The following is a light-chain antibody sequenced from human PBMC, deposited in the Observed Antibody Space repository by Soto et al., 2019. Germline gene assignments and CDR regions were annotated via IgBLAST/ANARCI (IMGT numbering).Light chain of an antibody. CDR2: GVS. V-gene: IGKV3-20*01. CDR1: QSFRSNY. J-gene: IGKJ4*01. CDR3: QQYDRIPGFT. Sequence: EMGWTQSPGTLSLSPGERATLSCRASQSFRSNYLAWYQQRPGQAPRLLIHGVSRRASDIPARFSGSESGTDFTHTISRLEPEDSAVYYCQQYDRIPGFTFGGGTKVEI.